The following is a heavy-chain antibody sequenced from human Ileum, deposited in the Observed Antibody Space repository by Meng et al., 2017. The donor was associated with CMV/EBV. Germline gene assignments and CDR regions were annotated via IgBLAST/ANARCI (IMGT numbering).Heavy chain of an antibody. D-gene: IGHD6-19*01. V-gene: IGHV1-2*02. J-gene: IGHJ5*02. Sequence: QAGLGQFGAELKKPGASVKVSCKASGYTFNAYHVHWVRQAPGQGLEWMGWINPNSGGTKYAQKFRGRVTLTRDTSISTVYMDLTTITSDDTAVYYCARPYTSGWSNWFDPWGQGTLVTVSS. CDR1: GYTFNAYH. CDR3: ARPYTSGWSNWFDP. CDR2: INPNSGGT.